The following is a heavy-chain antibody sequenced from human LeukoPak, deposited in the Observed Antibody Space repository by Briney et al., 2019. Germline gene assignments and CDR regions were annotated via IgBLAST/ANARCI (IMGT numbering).Heavy chain of an antibody. CDR2: IYHSGST. CDR1: GDSLISNKYY. D-gene: IGHD3-22*01. Sequence: SETLSLTRTVSGDSLISNKYYWGWIRQPPGKGLEWIGNIYHSGSTYYNPSLKSRVTISVDTSKNHFSLKLSSVTAADTAVYFCARLGLGGSGYYPQAAFDIWGQGTMVTVSS. J-gene: IGHJ3*02. V-gene: IGHV4-39*02. CDR3: ARLGLGGSGYYPQAAFDI.